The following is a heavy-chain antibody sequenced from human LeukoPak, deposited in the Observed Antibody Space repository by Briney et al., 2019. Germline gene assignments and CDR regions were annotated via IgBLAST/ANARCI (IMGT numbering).Heavy chain of an antibody. Sequence: SEALSLTCAVYGGSFSGYYWSWIRQPPGKGLEWIGEINHSGSTNYNPSLKSRVTISVDTSKNQFSLKLSSVTAADTAVYYCARVNLMLDYWGQGTLVTVSS. J-gene: IGHJ4*02. D-gene: IGHD1-14*01. CDR3: ARVNLMLDY. V-gene: IGHV4-34*01. CDR2: INHSGST. CDR1: GGSFSGYY.